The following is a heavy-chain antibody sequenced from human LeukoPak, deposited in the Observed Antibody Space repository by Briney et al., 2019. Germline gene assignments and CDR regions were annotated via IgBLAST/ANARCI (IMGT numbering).Heavy chain of an antibody. J-gene: IGHJ6*04. CDR3: AELGITMIGGV. CDR1: GFTFSSYA. D-gene: IGHD3-10*02. V-gene: IGHV3-48*03. CDR2: ISSSGSTI. Sequence: PGGSPRLSCVASGFTFSSYAMHWVRQAPGKGLEWVSYISSSGSTIYYADSVKGRFTISRDNAKNSLYLQMNSLRAEDTAVYYCAELGITMIGGVWGKGTTVTISS.